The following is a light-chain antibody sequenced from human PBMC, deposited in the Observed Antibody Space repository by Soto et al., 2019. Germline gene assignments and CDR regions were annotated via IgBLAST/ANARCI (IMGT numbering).Light chain of an antibody. V-gene: IGKV3-20*01. CDR1: QSVSSSY. Sequence: EIVLTQSPGTLSLPPGERATLSCRASQSVSSSYLAWYQQKPGQAPRLLIYGASSRATGIPDRFSGSVSGTDFTLTISRLEPEDFAVYYCQQYGSSPWTFGQGTKVDIK. CDR2: GAS. CDR3: QQYGSSPWT. J-gene: IGKJ1*01.